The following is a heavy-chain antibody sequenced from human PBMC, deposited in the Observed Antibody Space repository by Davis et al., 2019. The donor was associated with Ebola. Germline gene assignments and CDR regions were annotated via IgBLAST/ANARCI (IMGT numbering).Heavy chain of an antibody. CDR3: ARIWLYGMDV. V-gene: IGHV3-23*01. CDR2: ISGSGGST. D-gene: IGHD6-19*01. CDR1: GFTFNHYA. J-gene: IGHJ6*02. Sequence: GGSLRLSCAASGFTFNHYAMNWVRQAPGKGLEWVSGISGSGGSTYSADSVKGRFTISRHNSKNTLYLQMNSLRAEDTAVYYCARIWLYGMDVWGQGTTVTVSS.